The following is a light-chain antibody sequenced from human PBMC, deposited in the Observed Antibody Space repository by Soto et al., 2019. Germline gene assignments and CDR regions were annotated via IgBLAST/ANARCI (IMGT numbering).Light chain of an antibody. CDR3: QQYGSSPLT. Sequence: EIVLTQSPGTLSVSPGERATLSCRASQTIRDSYVAWYQQKPGQAPRLLIYGASNRATGVPDRFSGRGSGTGFTLLISRLEPEDFAVYYCQQYGSSPLTFGGGTKVEIK. J-gene: IGKJ4*01. CDR1: QTIRDSY. V-gene: IGKV3-20*01. CDR2: GAS.